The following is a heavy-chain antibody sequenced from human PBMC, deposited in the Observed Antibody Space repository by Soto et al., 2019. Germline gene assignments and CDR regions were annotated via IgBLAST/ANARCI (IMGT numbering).Heavy chain of an antibody. D-gene: IGHD3-3*01. CDR1: GFTVSSNY. J-gene: IGHJ4*02. V-gene: IGHV3-66*01. Sequence: EVQLVESGGGLVQPGGSLRLSCAASGFTVSSNYMSWVRQAPGKGLEWVSVIYSGGSTYYADSVKGRFTISRDNSKNTLDLQMNSLRAEDTAVYYCAREQFLEWLSVYYFDYWGQGTLVTVSS. CDR3: AREQFLEWLSVYYFDY. CDR2: IYSGGST.